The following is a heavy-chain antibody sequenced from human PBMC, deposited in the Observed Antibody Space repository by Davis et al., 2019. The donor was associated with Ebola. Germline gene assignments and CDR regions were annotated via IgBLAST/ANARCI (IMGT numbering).Heavy chain of an antibody. CDR3: ARNLPKLEKTGGFFDY. V-gene: IGHV4-34*01. CDR1: VGSFSGYY. D-gene: IGHD1-1*01. Sequence: PSETLSLTCAVYVGSFSGYYWSWIRQPPGKGLEWIGEIDHSGSTNYNPSLKSRVTISVDTSKNQFSLRLSSVTAADTAVYFCARNLPKLEKTGGFFDYWGHGTLVTVSS. CDR2: IDHSGST. J-gene: IGHJ4*01.